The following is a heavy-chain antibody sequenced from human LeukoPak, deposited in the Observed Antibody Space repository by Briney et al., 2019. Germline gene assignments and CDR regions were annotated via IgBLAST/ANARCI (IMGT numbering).Heavy chain of an antibody. V-gene: IGHV3-23*01. CDR2: ISGSGGST. CDR3: AKDRHRSRGGYYPVFDY. CDR1: GFTFSSYA. D-gene: IGHD5-24*01. J-gene: IGHJ4*02. Sequence: GGSLRPSCAASGFTFSSYAMSWVRQAPGKGLEWVSAISGSGGSTYYADSVKGRFTISRDNSKNTLYLQINSLRAEDTAVYYCAKDRHRSRGGYYPVFDYWGQGTLVTVSS.